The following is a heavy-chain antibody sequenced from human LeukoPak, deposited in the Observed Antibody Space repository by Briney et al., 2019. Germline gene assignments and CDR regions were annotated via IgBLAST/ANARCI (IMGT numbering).Heavy chain of an antibody. CDR3: ARVATTTNPPQRPFDY. V-gene: IGHV4-38-2*01. CDR1: GYSINSGYC. CDR2: IYHSGST. Sequence: PPETLSLTCAVSGYSINSGYCWGWIRQPPGKGLEWIGSIYHSGSTYYNPSLKSRVTISVDTSKNQFSLKLSSVTAADPAVYYCARVATTTNPPQRPFDYWGQGTLVTVSS. D-gene: IGHD5-12*01. J-gene: IGHJ4*02.